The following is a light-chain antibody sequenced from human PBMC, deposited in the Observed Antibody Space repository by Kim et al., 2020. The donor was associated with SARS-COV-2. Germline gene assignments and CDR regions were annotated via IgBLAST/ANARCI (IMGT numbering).Light chain of an antibody. CDR2: AAS. CDR3: QQSYSTPPYT. V-gene: IGKV1-39*01. J-gene: IGKJ2*01. Sequence: SVGDRVTIACRASHSISSYLNWYQQKPGKAPKLLIYAASSLQSGVPSRFSGSGSGTDFTLTISSLQPEDFATYYCQQSYSTPPYTFGQGTKLEI. CDR1: HSISSY.